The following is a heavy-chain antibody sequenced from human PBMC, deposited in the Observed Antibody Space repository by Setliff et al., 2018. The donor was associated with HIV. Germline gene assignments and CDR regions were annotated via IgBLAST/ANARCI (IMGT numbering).Heavy chain of an antibody. CDR2: IKQDGSEK. CDR1: GFTFSSYG. CDR3: ARLGDIFAYYNYYYLDV. D-gene: IGHD3-10*01. V-gene: IGHV3-7*03. Sequence: GSLRLSCAASGFTFSSYGMDWVRQAPGKGLEWVANIKQDGSEKHYADSVKGRLTISRDNAKNSLYLQMDSLRVEDTAVYYCARLGDIFAYYNYYYLDVWGKGTTVTVSS. J-gene: IGHJ6*03.